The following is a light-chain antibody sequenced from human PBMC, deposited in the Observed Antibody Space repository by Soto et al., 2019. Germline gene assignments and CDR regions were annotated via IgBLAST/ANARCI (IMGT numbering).Light chain of an antibody. CDR3: QQFSSYPLT. CDR1: QTVRNNY. Sequence: EFVLTQSPVTLSLSPGERATLSCRASQTVRNNYLAWYQQKPGRAPRLLIYDASSRATGIPDRFSGGGSGTDFTLTISRLEPEDFAVYYCQQFSSYPLTFGGGTKVDIK. J-gene: IGKJ4*01. V-gene: IGKV3-20*01. CDR2: DAS.